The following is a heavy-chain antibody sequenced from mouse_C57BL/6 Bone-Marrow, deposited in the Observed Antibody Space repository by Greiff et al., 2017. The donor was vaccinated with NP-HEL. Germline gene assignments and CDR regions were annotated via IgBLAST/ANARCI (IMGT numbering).Heavy chain of an antibody. CDR3: ARSDIYYDYDVFAY. V-gene: IGHV1-18*01. CDR1: GYTFTDYN. CDR2: INPNNGGT. J-gene: IGHJ3*01. D-gene: IGHD2-4*01. Sequence: VHLQQSGPELVKPGASVKIPCKASGYTFTDYNMDWVKQSHGKSLEWIGDINPNNGGTIYNQKFKGKATLTVDKSSSTAYMELRSLTSEDTAVYYCARSDIYYDYDVFAYWGQGTLVTVSA.